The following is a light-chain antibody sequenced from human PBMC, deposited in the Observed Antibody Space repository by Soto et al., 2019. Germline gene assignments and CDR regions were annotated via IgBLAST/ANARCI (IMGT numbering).Light chain of an antibody. Sequence: IQMTQSPSTLSAPVGDRVTITCQASQTISTLLAWFQHKPGKAPNLLIYDASNLESGVPSRFSGSGSGTEFTLTISSLQSDDSSTYYGQQYSHLFTFGQGTKLEIK. V-gene: IGKV1-5*01. CDR1: QTISTL. CDR3: QQYSHLFT. J-gene: IGKJ2*01. CDR2: DAS.